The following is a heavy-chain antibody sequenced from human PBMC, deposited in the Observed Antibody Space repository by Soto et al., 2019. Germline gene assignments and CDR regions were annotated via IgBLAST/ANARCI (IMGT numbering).Heavy chain of an antibody. V-gene: IGHV4-30-4*01. CDR1: GVSISRGDYY. Sequence: SETLSLTCPVSGVSISRGDYYWCWIRQPPGKGLEWIGYIYHSGSTYYNPSLKSRVTISVDRSKNQFSLKLSSVTAADTAVYYCARDQGIAVAGTSWFDPWGQGTLVTVSP. CDR3: ARDQGIAVAGTSWFDP. D-gene: IGHD6-19*01. CDR2: IYHSGST. J-gene: IGHJ5*02.